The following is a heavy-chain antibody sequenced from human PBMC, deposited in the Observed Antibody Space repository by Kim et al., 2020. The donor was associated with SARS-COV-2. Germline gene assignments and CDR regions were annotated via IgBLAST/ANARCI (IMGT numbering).Heavy chain of an antibody. V-gene: IGHV3-53*01. CDR2: IYGGGSI. CDR3: ARGGQIAAAGTGYGMDV. D-gene: IGHD6-13*01. CDR1: GLIVSSNY. J-gene: IGHJ6*02. Sequence: GGSLRLSCAASGLIVSSNYMSWVRQAPGNGPEWVALIYGGGSIYSADSVRGRFTISSDNSKNTLLLQMNSLRAEDTAVYYCARGGQIAAAGTGYGMDVWGQGTTVTVSS.